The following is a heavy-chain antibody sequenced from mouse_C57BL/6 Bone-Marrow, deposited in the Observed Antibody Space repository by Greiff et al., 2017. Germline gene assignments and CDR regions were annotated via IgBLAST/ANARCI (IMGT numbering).Heavy chain of an antibody. Sequence: VQLHESGAELVRPGTSVKMSCKASGYTFTNYWIGWAKQRPGHGLEWIGDIYPGGGYTNYNEKFKGKSTLTADKSSSTAYMQFSSLTSEDSAIYYCARLGTGTYAMDYWGQGTSVTVSS. D-gene: IGHD4-1*01. CDR2: IYPGGGYT. CDR3: ARLGTGTYAMDY. V-gene: IGHV1-63*01. J-gene: IGHJ4*01. CDR1: GYTFTNYW.